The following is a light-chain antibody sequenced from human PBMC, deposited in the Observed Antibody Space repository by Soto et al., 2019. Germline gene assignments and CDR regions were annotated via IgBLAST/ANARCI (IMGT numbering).Light chain of an antibody. Sequence: QSVLTQPPSVSGAPGQRVTISCTGSSSNIGAGYDVHWYQQLPGTAPKLLIYGNNHRPSGVPDRFSGSKSGTSASLAITGRQAEDEADYYCQSYDSSLSGSVFGGGTKLTVL. V-gene: IGLV1-40*01. CDR2: GNN. CDR3: QSYDSSLSGSV. CDR1: SSNIGAGYD. J-gene: IGLJ2*01.